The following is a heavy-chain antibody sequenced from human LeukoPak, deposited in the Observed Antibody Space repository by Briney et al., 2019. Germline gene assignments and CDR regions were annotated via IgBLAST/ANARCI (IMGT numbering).Heavy chain of an antibody. V-gene: IGHV3-23*01. CDR3: AKHTDVRLYYYFDY. J-gene: IGHJ4*02. D-gene: IGHD1-26*01. Sequence: GGSLRLSCAASGFTFSSYAMSWVRQAPGKGLEWVSTITVSGDNTFYADSVKGRLTISRDNSKNTLYLQMNSLRAEDTAVYYCAKHTDVRLYYYFDYWGQGTLVTVSS. CDR1: GFTFSSYA. CDR2: ITVSGDNT.